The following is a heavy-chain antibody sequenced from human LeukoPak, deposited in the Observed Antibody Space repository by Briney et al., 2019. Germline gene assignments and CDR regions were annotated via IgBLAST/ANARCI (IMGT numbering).Heavy chain of an antibody. V-gene: IGHV3-23*01. CDR2: ISGSGGST. Sequence: PGGSLRLSCAASGFTFSSYAMHWVRQAPGKGLEWVSAISGSGGSTYYADSVKGRFTISRDNSKNTLYLQMNSLRAEDTAVYYCAKALDIVVVVAATPGYWGQGTLVTVSS. CDR3: AKALDIVVVVAATPGY. D-gene: IGHD2-15*01. CDR1: GFTFSSYA. J-gene: IGHJ4*02.